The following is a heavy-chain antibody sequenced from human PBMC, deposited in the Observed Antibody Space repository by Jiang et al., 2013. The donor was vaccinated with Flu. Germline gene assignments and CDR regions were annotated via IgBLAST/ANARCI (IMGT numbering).Heavy chain of an antibody. D-gene: IGHD5-12*01. CDR3: ARAQRGYSGYDYYFDY. J-gene: IGHJ4*02. V-gene: IGHV3-53*01. CDR2: IYSGGST. Sequence: RQAPGKGPEWVSVIYSGGSTYYADSVKGRFTISRDNSKNTLYLQMNSLRAEDTAVYYCARAQRGYSGYDYYFDYWGQGTLVTVSS.